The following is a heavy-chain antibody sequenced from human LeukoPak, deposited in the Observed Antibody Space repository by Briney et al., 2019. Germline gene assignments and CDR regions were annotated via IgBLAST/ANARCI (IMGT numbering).Heavy chain of an antibody. Sequence: GASVKVSCKASGYTFTNYYIHWVRQAPGQGLEWMGIINPSGGSTNYGQKFQGRVTMTRDTSTGTVYMELSSLTSEDTAVYYCARGIGLDDYWGQGTLVTVSS. D-gene: IGHD6-19*01. CDR2: INPSGGST. V-gene: IGHV1-46*01. CDR1: GYTFTNYY. CDR3: ARGIGLDDY. J-gene: IGHJ4*02.